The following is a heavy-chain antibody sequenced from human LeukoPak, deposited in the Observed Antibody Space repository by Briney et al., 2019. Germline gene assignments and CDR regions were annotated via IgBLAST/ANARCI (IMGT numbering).Heavy chain of an antibody. D-gene: IGHD1-26*01. CDR2: ISWNSGSI. CDR1: AFIFDDYA. Sequence: GGSLRLSCAASAFIFDDYAMHWVRQAPGKGLEWVSGISWNSGSIGYADSVKGRFTISRDNAKNSLYLQMNSLRAEDTALYYCAKAALGGSNDYWGQGTLVTVSS. J-gene: IGHJ4*02. V-gene: IGHV3-9*01. CDR3: AKAALGGSNDY.